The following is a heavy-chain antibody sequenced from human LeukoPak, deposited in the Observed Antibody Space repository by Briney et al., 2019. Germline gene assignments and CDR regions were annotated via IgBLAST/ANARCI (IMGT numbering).Heavy chain of an antibody. D-gene: IGHD6-19*01. CDR2: IHPYNGGT. V-gene: IGHV1-2*02. J-gene: IGHJ4*02. CDR1: GYTFTAYY. CDR3: ARGASGWYFFDL. Sequence: GASVKVSCKTSGYTFTAYYVHWVRQAPGQGLEWMGWIHPYNGGTKFAQKFQGRVNITRDTSLSTAYMELSRLTSDDTAIYYCARGASGWYFFDLWGQGTLVTVSS.